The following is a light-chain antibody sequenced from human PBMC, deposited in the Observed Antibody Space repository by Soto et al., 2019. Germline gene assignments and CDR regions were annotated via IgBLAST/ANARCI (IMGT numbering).Light chain of an antibody. CDR3: QVWDSSSPLSVV. CDR1: NLGSKS. Sequence: SYELTQPPSVSVAPEQKATITCDGDNLGSKSVHWYQQKPGQAPMLVVYDDSERPSGIPERFSGSNSGNTATLTITGLEAGDEADYYCQVWDSSSPLSVVFGGGTKLTVL. CDR2: DDS. J-gene: IGLJ2*01. V-gene: IGLV3-21*02.